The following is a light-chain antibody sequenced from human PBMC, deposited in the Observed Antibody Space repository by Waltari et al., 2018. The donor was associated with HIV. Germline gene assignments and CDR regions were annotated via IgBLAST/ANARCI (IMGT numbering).Light chain of an antibody. Sequence: QSALTQPASVSGSPGQSITISCSAPPSHIDPLNYVSWYQQRHGNAPKLILFEVYYRPAGVSDRFSASKSGNTASLTISGLQAEDEADYYCSSYTTRNFLMFGGGTKLTVL. V-gene: IGLV2-14*01. CDR2: EVY. CDR3: SSYTTRNFLM. J-gene: IGLJ3*02. CDR1: PSHIDPLNY.